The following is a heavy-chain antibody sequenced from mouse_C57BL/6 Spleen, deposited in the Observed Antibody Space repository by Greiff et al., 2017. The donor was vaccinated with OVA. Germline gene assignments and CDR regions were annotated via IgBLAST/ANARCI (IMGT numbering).Heavy chain of an antibody. CDR1: GYTFTSYW. V-gene: IGHV1-69*01. J-gene: IGHJ2*01. CDR3: ARRGQYYLDY. D-gene: IGHD6-1*01. CDR2: IDPSDSST. Sequence: VQLQQSGAELVMPGASVKLSCKASGYTFTSYWMHWVKQRPGQGLEWIGEIDPSDSSTNYNPKFKGKSTLTVDKSSSTAYMQLSSLTSEDSAVYYCARRGQYYLDYWGQGTTLTVSS.